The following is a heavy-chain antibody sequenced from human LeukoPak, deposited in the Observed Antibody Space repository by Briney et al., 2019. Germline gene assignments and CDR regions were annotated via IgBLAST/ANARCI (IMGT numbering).Heavy chain of an antibody. CDR1: GGTFSSYA. J-gene: IGHJ4*02. CDR3: ARVSGGSYCLDY. Sequence: ASVTVSCKSSGGTFSSYAISWARQAPGQGLEWMGWISAYNGNTNYAQKLQGRVTMTTDTSTSTAYMELRSLRSDDTAVYYCARVSGGSYCLDYWGQGTLVTVSS. CDR2: ISAYNGNT. V-gene: IGHV1-18*01. D-gene: IGHD1-26*01.